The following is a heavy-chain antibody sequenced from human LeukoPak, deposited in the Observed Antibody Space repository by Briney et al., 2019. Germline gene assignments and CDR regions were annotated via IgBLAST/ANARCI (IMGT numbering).Heavy chain of an antibody. Sequence: GGSLRLSCAASGFTFSTYNMNWVRQAPWKGLEWVSSISSSSSYIYYADSVKGRFTISRDNSKNTLYLQMNSLRAEDTAVYYCAKVRGDDYWGQGTLVTVSS. CDR2: ISSSSSYI. CDR3: AKVRGDDY. J-gene: IGHJ4*02. V-gene: IGHV3-21*04. D-gene: IGHD3-10*01. CDR1: GFTFSTYN.